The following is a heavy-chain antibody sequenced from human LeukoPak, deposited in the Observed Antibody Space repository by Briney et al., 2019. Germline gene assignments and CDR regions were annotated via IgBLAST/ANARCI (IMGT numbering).Heavy chain of an antibody. CDR2: IIDSGGIT. J-gene: IGHJ4*02. CDR3: AKRLLWFGELLPFGY. CDR1: GFTFSSYA. Sequence: GGSLRLSCAASGFTFSSYAMNWVRQAPGKGLEWVSSIIDSGGITYYADSVKGRFTISRDNSKNTLYLQMNSLRAEDTAVYYCAKRLLWFGELLPFGYWGQGTLVTVSS. D-gene: IGHD3-10*01. V-gene: IGHV3-23*01.